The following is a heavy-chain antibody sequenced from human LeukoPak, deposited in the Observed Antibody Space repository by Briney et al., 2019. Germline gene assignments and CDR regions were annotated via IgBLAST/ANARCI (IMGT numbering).Heavy chain of an antibody. CDR1: GFTFSIYS. CDR2: IDTSGTTI. V-gene: IGHV3-48*01. Sequence: PGGSLRLSCAASGFTFSIYSMNWVRQAPGKGLEWVSYIDTSGTTIYYADSVKGRFTISRDNAKNSLYLQMNSLRAEDTAVYYCARGDSGYDFDYWGQGTLVTVSS. J-gene: IGHJ4*02. CDR3: ARGDSGYDFDY. D-gene: IGHD5-12*01.